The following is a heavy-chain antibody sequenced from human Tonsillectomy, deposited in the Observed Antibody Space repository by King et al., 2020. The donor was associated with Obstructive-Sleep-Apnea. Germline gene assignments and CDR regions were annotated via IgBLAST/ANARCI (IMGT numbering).Heavy chain of an antibody. CDR3: ARDSLTLYYYGSGEDGWYFDL. V-gene: IGHV3-30-3*01. CDR2: ISYDGSNK. CDR1: GFTFSSCA. D-gene: IGHD3-10*01. Sequence: VQLVESGGGVVQPGRSLRLSCAASGFTFSSCAMHWVRQAPGKGLEWVTLISYDGSNKYYADSVKGRFTISRDNSKNTLYLQMNSLRAEDTAVYYCARDSLTLYYYGSGEDGWYFDLWGRGTVVTVSS. J-gene: IGHJ2*01.